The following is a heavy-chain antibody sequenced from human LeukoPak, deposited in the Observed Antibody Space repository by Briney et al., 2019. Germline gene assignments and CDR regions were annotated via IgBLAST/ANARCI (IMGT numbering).Heavy chain of an antibody. CDR1: GFAFDDYG. CDR2: INWNGGST. J-gene: IGHJ4*02. CDR3: AREGYYDSSGYFDY. V-gene: IGHV3-20*04. Sequence: PGGSLRLSCAASGFAFDDYGMSWVRQAPGKGLEWVSGINWNGGSTGYADSVKGRFTISRDNAKNSLYLQMNSLRAEDTALYYCAREGYYDSSGYFDYWGQGTLVTVSS. D-gene: IGHD3-22*01.